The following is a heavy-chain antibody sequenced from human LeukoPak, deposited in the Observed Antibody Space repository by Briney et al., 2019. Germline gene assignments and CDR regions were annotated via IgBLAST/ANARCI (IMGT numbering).Heavy chain of an antibody. D-gene: IGHD2-2*01. CDR2: INPSGGDT. CDR1: GYTFTSYY. Sequence: ASVKVSCKPSGYTFTSYYMHWVRQAPGQGLEWMGIINPSGGDTSYAQKFQGRVTTTRDPSTSTVYMEVVSLRPEDTAVYYCARGCRVVPGVHNVGMTSYYNGMDVWGQGTTITVSS. CDR3: ARGCRVVPGVHNVGMTSYYNGMDV. J-gene: IGHJ6*02. V-gene: IGHV1-46*01.